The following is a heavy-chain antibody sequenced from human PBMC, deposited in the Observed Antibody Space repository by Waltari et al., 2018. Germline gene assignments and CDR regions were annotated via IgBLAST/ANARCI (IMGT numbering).Heavy chain of an antibody. V-gene: IGHV3-23*01. Sequence: EVQLLESGGGLVQPGGSLRLSCAASGFTFSSYAMSWVRQAPGKGLEWVSAISGRVGSTYYADSVKGRFTISRDNSKNTLYLQMNSLRAEDTAVYYCAKVYYDFWSGYFPSYYYYGMDVWGQGTTVTVSS. J-gene: IGHJ6*02. D-gene: IGHD3-3*01. CDR3: AKVYYDFWSGYFPSYYYYGMDV. CDR2: ISGRVGST. CDR1: GFTFSSYA.